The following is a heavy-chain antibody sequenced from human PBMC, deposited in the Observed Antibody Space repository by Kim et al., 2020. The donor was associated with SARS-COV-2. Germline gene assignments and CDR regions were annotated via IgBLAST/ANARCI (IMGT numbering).Heavy chain of an antibody. CDR2: IYSGGST. Sequence: GGSLRLSCAASGFTVSSNYMSWVRQAPGKGLEWVSVIYSGGSTYYADSVKGRFTISRDNSKNTLYLQMNSLRAEDTAVYYCARAEVGGSGSYYIGSLYYYYGMDVWGQGTTVTVSS. CDR1: GFTVSSNY. V-gene: IGHV3-53*01. CDR3: ARAEVGGSGSYYIGSLYYYYGMDV. J-gene: IGHJ6*02. D-gene: IGHD3-10*01.